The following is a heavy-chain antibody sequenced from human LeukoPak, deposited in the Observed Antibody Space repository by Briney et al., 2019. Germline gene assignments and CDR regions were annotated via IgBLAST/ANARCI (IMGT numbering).Heavy chain of an antibody. J-gene: IGHJ4*02. Sequence: ASVKVSCKASGYTFTGYYMHWVRQAPGQGLEWMGWINPNSGGTNYAQKFQGRVTMTRDTSISTAYMELSRLRSDDTAVHYCARATLGSGWYVFWGDFDYWGQGTLVTVSS. D-gene: IGHD6-19*01. CDR1: GYTFTGYY. CDR3: ARATLGSGWYVFWGDFDY. V-gene: IGHV1-2*02. CDR2: INPNSGGT.